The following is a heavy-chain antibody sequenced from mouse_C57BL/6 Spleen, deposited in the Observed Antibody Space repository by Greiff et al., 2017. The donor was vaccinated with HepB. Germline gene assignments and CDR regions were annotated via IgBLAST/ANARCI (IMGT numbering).Heavy chain of an antibody. CDR1: GFSLTSYA. CDR3: ARNKGDNYYGSSFFDY. CDR2: IWTGGGT. D-gene: IGHD1-1*01. Sequence: VQLQESGPGLVAPSQSLSITCTVSGFSLTSYAISWVRQPPGKGLEWLGVIWTGGGTNYNSALKSRLSISKDNSKSQVFLKMNSLQTDDTARYYCARNKGDNYYGSSFFDYWGQGTTLTVSS. V-gene: IGHV2-9-1*01. J-gene: IGHJ2*01.